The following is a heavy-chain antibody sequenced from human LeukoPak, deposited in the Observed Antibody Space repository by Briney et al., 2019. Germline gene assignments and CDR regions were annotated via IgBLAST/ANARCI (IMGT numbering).Heavy chain of an antibody. J-gene: IGHJ6*02. CDR1: GYTFTSYY. CDR2: INPSGGST. D-gene: IGHD6-19*01. CDR3: AREPRGAVAGTRNGMDV. Sequence: ASVKVSCKASGYTFTSYYMHWVRQAPGQGLEWMGIINPSGGSTSYTQKFQGRVTMTRDTSTSTVYMELSSLRSEDTAVYYCAREPRGAVAGTRNGMDVWGQGTTVTVSS. V-gene: IGHV1-46*01.